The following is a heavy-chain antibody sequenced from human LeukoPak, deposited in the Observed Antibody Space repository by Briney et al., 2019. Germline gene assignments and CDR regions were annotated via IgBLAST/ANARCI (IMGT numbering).Heavy chain of an antibody. CDR1: GFTVSSNH. CDR2: IYSGDTT. D-gene: IGHD3-3*01. J-gene: IGHJ4*02. CDR3: AKAITIFGVVIPPLDY. V-gene: IGHV3-53*05. Sequence: GGSLRLSCAASGFTVSSNHMSWVRQAPGKGLEWVSIIYSGDTTYYADSVKGRFTISRDNSKNTLYLQMNSLRAEDTVVYYCAKAITIFGVVIPPLDYWGQGTLVTVSS.